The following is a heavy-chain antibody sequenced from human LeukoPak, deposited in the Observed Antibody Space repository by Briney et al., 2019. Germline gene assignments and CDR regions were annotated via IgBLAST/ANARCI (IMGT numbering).Heavy chain of an antibody. CDR3: ARHDNDDDFDY. D-gene: IGHD3-16*01. CDR1: GDTFIRYA. Sequence: ASVKVSCKASGDTFIRYAINWLRQVPGQGLEWMGWINMYTANPAYAQGFTERFVFSLDTSVSTAYLEISNLKAEDTAVYYCARHDNDDDFDYWGQGTLVTVSS. J-gene: IGHJ4*02. V-gene: IGHV7-4-1*02. CDR2: INMYTANP.